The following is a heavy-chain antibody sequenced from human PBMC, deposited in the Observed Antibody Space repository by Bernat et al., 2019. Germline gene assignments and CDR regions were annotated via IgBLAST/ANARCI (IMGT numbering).Heavy chain of an antibody. Sequence: QVQLVQSGAEVKKPGASVKVSCKASGYTFTGYYMHWVRQAPGQGLEWMGWNSAYNGNTNYAQKLQGRVTMTTDTSTSTAYMELRSLRSDDTAVYYCARADREVAGRTDYDYWGQGTLVTVSS. V-gene: IGHV1-18*04. J-gene: IGHJ4*02. CDR1: GYTFTGYY. CDR2: NSAYNGNT. D-gene: IGHD6-19*01. CDR3: ARADREVAGRTDYDY.